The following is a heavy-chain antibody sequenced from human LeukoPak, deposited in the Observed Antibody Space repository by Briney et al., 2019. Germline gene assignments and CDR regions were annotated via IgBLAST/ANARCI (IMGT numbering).Heavy chain of an antibody. V-gene: IGHV3-66*02. CDR2: IYSGGST. J-gene: IGHJ4*02. Sequence: GGSLRLSCAASGFTVGSNYMSWVRQAPGKGLEWVSVIYSGGSTYYADSVKGRFTISRDNSKNTLYLQMNSLRAEDTAVYYCARIGTMARGATLRPFDYWGQGTLVTVSS. D-gene: IGHD3-10*01. CDR1: GFTVGSNY. CDR3: ARIGTMARGATLRPFDY.